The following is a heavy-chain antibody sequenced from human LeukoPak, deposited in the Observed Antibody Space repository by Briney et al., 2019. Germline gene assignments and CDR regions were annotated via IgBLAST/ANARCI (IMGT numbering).Heavy chain of an antibody. J-gene: IGHJ4*02. CDR3: ATTRGYTYGQFDY. CDR2: TTPIFGIA. V-gene: IGHV1-69*05. CDR1: GGTFSRYA. D-gene: IGHD5-18*01. Sequence: SVKVSCKASGGTFSRYAITWVRQAPGQGLEWMGGTTPIFGIANYAQKFQGRVTITTDESTSTAYMELGSLRSEDTAVYYCATTRGYTYGQFDYWGQGTLVTVSS.